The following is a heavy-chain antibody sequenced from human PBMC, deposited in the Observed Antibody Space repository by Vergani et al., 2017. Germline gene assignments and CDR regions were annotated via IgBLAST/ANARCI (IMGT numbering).Heavy chain of an antibody. CDR3: ARDFMDSSSWYGAFDI. CDR1: GYTFTGYY. J-gene: IGHJ3*02. V-gene: IGHV1-2*02. Sequence: QVQLVQSGAEVKKPGASVKVSCKASGYTFTGYYMHWVRQAPGQGLEWMGWINPNSGGTNYAQKFQGRVTMTRDTSISTAYMELSRLRSDDTAVYYCARDFMDSSSWYGAFDIWGQGTMVTVSS. CDR2: INPNSGGT. D-gene: IGHD6-13*01.